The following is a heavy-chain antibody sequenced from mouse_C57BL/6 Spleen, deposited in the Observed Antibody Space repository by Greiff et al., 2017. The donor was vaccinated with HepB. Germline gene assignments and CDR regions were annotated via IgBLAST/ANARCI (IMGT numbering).Heavy chain of an antibody. Sequence: VQLQQPGAELVMPGASVKLSCKASGYTFTSYWMHWVKQRPGQGLEWIGEIDPSDSYTNYNQKFKGKSTLTVDKSSSTAYMQLSSLTSEDSAVYYCARTGYDGYYGYWGQGTTLTVSS. CDR1: GYTFTSYW. CDR3: ARTGYDGYYGY. J-gene: IGHJ2*01. CDR2: IDPSDSYT. V-gene: IGHV1-69*01. D-gene: IGHD2-3*01.